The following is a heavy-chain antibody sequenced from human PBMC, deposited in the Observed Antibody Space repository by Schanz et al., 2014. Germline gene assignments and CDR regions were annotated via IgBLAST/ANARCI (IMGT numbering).Heavy chain of an antibody. CDR2: INTADTT. J-gene: IGHJ5*02. CDR1: GYTVSSNY. V-gene: IGHV3-53*01. Sequence: EVQLVESGGGLIQPWGSLRLSCAASGYTVSSNYMSWVRQSPGKGLEWVSAINTADTTYYADSVKGRFTVSRDNSKNTVYLHMNSLRDEDTAVYYCAKDMNREATAPESWGQGTLVTVSS. CDR3: AKDMNREATAPES. D-gene: IGHD5-12*01.